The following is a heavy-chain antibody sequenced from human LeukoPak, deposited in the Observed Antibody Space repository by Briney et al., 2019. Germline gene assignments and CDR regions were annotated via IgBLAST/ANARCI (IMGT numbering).Heavy chain of an antibody. CDR2: IIPIFGTA. J-gene: IGHJ4*02. Sequence: SVKVSCKASGGTFSSYAISWVRQAPGQGLEWMGGIIPIFGTANYAQKFQGRVTITADESTSTAYMELSSLRSEDTAVYYCAIGYYDILTGLPGDPIDYWGQGTLVTVSS. V-gene: IGHV1-69*13. CDR3: AIGYYDILTGLPGDPIDY. CDR1: GGTFSSYA. D-gene: IGHD3-9*01.